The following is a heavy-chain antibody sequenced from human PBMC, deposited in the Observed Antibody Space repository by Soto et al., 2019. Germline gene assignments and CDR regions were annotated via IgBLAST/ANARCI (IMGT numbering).Heavy chain of an antibody. J-gene: IGHJ3*02. CDR2: MNPNSGNT. D-gene: IGHD6-19*01. CDR3: AREGLYGSIQDNTFDI. V-gene: IGHV1-8*01. CDR1: GYTFNRHD. Sequence: QVQLVQSGAEVKRSGASVRISCKASGYTFNRHDINWVRQATGQGPEWIGWMNPNSGNTGYAQKFQGRVTMTRESSITTAYMDLSSLTSEDTAIYYCAREGLYGSIQDNTFDIWGQGTMVSVSS.